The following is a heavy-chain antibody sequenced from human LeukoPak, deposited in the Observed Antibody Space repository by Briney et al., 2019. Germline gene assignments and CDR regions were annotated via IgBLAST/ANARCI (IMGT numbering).Heavy chain of an antibody. Sequence: PGGSLRLSCAASGFTFSSYSMSWARQAPGKGLEWVSAISGSGGSTYYAASVKGRFTISRDNSKHTLYLQMNSLRAEDTAVYYCATHRHSSSWYAEPDLVNWGQGTLVTVSS. CDR3: ATHRHSSSWYAEPDLVN. D-gene: IGHD6-13*01. CDR2: ISGSGGST. J-gene: IGHJ4*02. CDR1: GFTFSSYS. V-gene: IGHV3-23*01.